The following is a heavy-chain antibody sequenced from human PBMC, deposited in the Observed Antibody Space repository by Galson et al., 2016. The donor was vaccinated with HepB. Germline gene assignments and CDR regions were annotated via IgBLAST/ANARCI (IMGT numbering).Heavy chain of an antibody. J-gene: IGHJ4*02. CDR2: ISVGDNT. D-gene: IGHD3-10*01. CDR3: ARDYTFGHRGFDF. V-gene: IGHV3-53*01. Sequence: SLRLSCAASGFSVTTHYMSWIRQAPGEGLEWVSVISVGDNTNYADSVKGRFTVSRDTSKNTVFLQMNNLRVEDTAVYYCARDYTFGHRGFDFWGQGVLVTVSS. CDR1: GFSVTTHY.